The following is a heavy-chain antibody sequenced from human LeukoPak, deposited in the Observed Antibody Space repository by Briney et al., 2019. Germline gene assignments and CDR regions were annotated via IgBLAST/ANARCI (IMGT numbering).Heavy chain of an antibody. CDR1: GFTFRTYY. J-gene: IGHJ4*02. V-gene: IGHV3-21*01. CDR2: IGSRSSYI. D-gene: IGHD5-18*01. Sequence: GGALRLSCAASGFTFRTYYMKWGRPAPGKGLGWGSSIGSRSSYIYYADSVKGRFTVSRDNSKNSLYLQMNSLRAEDTAVYYCARGRGYSYGTLGYWGQGTLVTVSS. CDR3: ARGRGYSYGTLGY.